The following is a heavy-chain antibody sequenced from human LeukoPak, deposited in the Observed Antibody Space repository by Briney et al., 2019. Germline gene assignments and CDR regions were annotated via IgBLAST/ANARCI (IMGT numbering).Heavy chain of an antibody. CDR2: ISSSGSTI. D-gene: IGHD6-6*01. CDR3: ARAYSSSSFFDY. V-gene: IGHV3-11*04. Sequence: GGSLRLSCAASGFTFSDCYMSWIRQAPGKGLEWVSYISSSGSTIYYADSVKGRFTISRDNAKNSLYLQMNSLRAEDTAVYYCARAYSSSSFFDYWGQGTLVTVSS. J-gene: IGHJ4*02. CDR1: GFTFSDCY.